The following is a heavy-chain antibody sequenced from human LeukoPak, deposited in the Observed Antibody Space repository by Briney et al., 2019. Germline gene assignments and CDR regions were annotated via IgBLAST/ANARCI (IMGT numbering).Heavy chain of an antibody. CDR1: GYSISSGYY. Sequence: PSETLSLTCAVSGYSISSGYYWGWIRQPPGKGLEWIGSIYHSGSTYYNPSLKSRVTISVDTSKNQFSLKLSSVTAADTAVYYCARRSYYDFWSGYYMPGDYWGQGTLVTVSS. CDR3: ARRSYYDFWSGYYMPGDY. J-gene: IGHJ4*02. V-gene: IGHV4-38-2*01. CDR2: IYHSGST. D-gene: IGHD3-3*01.